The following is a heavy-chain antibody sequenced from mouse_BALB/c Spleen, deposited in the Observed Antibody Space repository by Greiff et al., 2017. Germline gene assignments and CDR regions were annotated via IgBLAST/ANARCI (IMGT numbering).Heavy chain of an antibody. D-gene: IGHD2-14*01. CDR1: GYSITSDYA. Sequence: DVHLVESGPGLVKPSQSLSLTCTVTGYSITSDYAWNWIRQFPGNKLEWMGYISYSGSTSYNPSLKSRISITRDTSKNQFFLQLNSVTTEDTATYYCARDYRSSWFAYWGQGTLVTVSA. CDR2: ISYSGST. CDR3: ARDYRSSWFAY. J-gene: IGHJ3*01. V-gene: IGHV3-2*02.